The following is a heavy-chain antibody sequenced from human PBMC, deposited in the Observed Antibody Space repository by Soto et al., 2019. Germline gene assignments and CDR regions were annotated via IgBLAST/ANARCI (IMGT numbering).Heavy chain of an antibody. CDR1: GFPISGYW. CDR2: INSVGSST. Sequence: EVQLVESGGGLVQPGGPLSLSCAASGFPISGYWMPWSRQAPGKRLVWVSRINSVGSSTGYADSVKGRFTISRDNAKNTLYLQMNSLRAEDTAVYYCARDPMGVRRMDVWGKGTTVTVSS. J-gene: IGHJ6*03. V-gene: IGHV3-74*01. CDR3: ARDPMGVRRMDV. D-gene: IGHD2-8*01.